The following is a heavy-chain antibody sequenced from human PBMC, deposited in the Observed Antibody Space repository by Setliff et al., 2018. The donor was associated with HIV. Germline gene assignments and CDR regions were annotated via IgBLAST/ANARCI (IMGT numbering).Heavy chain of an antibody. CDR2: IYYSGST. V-gene: IGHV4-39*07. CDR3: ARIIGSDISGAQYYFDH. CDR1: GGSISSSSYY. Sequence: KPSETLSLTCTVSGGSISSSSYYWGWIRQSPGKGLEWIGSIYYSGSTSYNPSLKSRLTISVDTSKNQFSLKLDSVTAADTAVYYCARIIGSDISGAQYYFDHWGQGSLVTVSS. J-gene: IGHJ4*02. D-gene: IGHD1-20*01.